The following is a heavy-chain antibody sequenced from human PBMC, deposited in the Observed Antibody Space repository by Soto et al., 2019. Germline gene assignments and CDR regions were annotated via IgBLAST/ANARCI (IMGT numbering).Heavy chain of an antibody. V-gene: IGHV4-34*01. Sequence: SETLSLTCAVYGGSFSGYYWSWIRQPPGKGLEWIGEINHSGSTNYNPSLKSRVTISVDTSKNQFSLKLSSVTAADTAVYYCARGIQIWKSEEFGRIGYFDYWGQGTLVTVSS. CDR2: INHSGST. CDR1: GGSFSGYY. J-gene: IGHJ4*02. D-gene: IGHD5-18*01. CDR3: ARGIQIWKSEEFGRIGYFDY.